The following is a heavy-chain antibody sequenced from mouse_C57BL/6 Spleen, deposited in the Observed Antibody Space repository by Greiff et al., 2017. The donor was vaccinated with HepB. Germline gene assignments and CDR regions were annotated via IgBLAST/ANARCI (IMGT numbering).Heavy chain of an antibody. Sequence: QVQLKQSGAELVKPGASVKMSCKASGYTFTTYPIEWMKQNHGKSLEWIGNFHPYNDDTKYNEKFKGKATLTVEKSSSTVYLELSRLTSDDSAVYYCARSGIDYGNYEVYFDYWGQGTTLTVSS. CDR3: ARSGIDYGNYEVYFDY. V-gene: IGHV1-47*01. CDR2: FHPYNDDT. J-gene: IGHJ2*01. CDR1: GYTFTTYP. D-gene: IGHD2-1*01.